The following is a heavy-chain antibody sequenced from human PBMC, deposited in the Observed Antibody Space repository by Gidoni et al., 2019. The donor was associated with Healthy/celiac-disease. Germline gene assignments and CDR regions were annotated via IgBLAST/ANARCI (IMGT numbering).Heavy chain of an antibody. CDR1: GESFSGYY. CDR3: ARRGYRLPAGGMDV. D-gene: IGHD5-18*01. J-gene: IGHJ6*02. Sequence: QVQLQHCAAGLLKPSETLSLTCAVYGESFSGYYWGWLRLPPGKGREWIGEINHSGSTNYNPSLKSRVTISVDTSKNQVSLKLSSVTAADTAVYYCARRGYRLPAGGMDVWGQGTTVTVSS. CDR2: INHSGST. V-gene: IGHV4-34*01.